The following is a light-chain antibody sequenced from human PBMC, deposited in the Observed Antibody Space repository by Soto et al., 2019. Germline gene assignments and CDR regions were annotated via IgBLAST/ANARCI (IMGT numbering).Light chain of an antibody. CDR2: EGS. V-gene: IGLV2-14*02. Sequence: QSALTQPASVSGSPGQSITISCTGTSSDVGSYNLVSWYQQHPGKAPKLMIYEGSKRPSGVSNRFSGSKSGNTASLTISGLQAEDEADYYCSSYTTAFFYVFGTGTKLTVL. CDR3: SSYTTAFFYV. J-gene: IGLJ1*01. CDR1: SSDVGSYNL.